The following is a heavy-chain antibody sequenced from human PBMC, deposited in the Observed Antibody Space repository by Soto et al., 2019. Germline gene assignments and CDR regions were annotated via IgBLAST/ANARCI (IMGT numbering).Heavy chain of an antibody. Sequence: EVQLVESGGGLVQPGRSLRLSCAASGFTFDDYAMHWVRQAPGKGLEWVSGISWNSGSIGYADSVKGRFTISRDNAKNSLYLQMNSLRAEETALYYCAKGVVVPAAMGDAFDIWGQGTMVTVSS. CDR2: ISWNSGSI. CDR3: AKGVVVPAAMGDAFDI. J-gene: IGHJ3*02. CDR1: GFTFDDYA. D-gene: IGHD2-2*01. V-gene: IGHV3-9*01.